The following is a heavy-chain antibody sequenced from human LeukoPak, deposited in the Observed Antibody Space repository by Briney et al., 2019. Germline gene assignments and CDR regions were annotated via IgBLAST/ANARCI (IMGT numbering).Heavy chain of an antibody. CDR1: GGSFSGYY. Sequence: ETLSLTCAVYGGSFSGYYWSWIRQPPGKGLEWVANIKQDGSEKYYVDSVKGRFTISRDNAKNSLYLQMNSLRAEDTAVYYCAELGITMVGGVWGKGTTVTISS. J-gene: IGHJ6*04. D-gene: IGHD3-10*02. V-gene: IGHV3-7*01. CDR3: AELGITMVGGV. CDR2: IKQDGSEK.